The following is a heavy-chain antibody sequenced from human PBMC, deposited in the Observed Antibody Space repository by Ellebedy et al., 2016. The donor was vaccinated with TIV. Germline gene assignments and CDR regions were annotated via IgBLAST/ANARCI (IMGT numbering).Heavy chain of an antibody. V-gene: IGHV3-30-3*01. D-gene: IGHD2-15*01. J-gene: IGHJ5*02. Sequence: GESLKISXAASGFTFSSYAMHWVRQAPGKGLEWVAVISYDGSNKYYADSVKGRFTISRDNSKNTLYLQMNSLRAEDTAVYYCARGRGRSGHATNWFDPWGQGTLVTVSS. CDR2: ISYDGSNK. CDR3: ARGRGRSGHATNWFDP. CDR1: GFTFSSYA.